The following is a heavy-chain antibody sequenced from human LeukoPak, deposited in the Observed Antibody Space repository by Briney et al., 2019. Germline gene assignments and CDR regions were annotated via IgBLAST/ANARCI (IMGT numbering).Heavy chain of an antibody. D-gene: IGHD3-3*01. Sequence: GGSLILSCSGSGXSFSSYAIHWVRQAPGKGLEYVSGISSNGGNTYNADSVKGTFTISRDNSKNTVDLQMSSLRAEDTAVYYCVKRSGLYFDYWGQGTLVTVSS. CDR3: VKRSGLYFDY. J-gene: IGHJ4*02. CDR1: GXSFSSYA. V-gene: IGHV3-64D*09. CDR2: ISSNGGNT.